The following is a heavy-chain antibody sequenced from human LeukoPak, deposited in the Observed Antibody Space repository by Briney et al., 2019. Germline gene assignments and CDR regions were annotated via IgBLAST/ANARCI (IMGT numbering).Heavy chain of an antibody. CDR2: INHSGST. D-gene: IGHD3-10*01. CDR3: RITMVRGAPQHMDV. CDR1: GGSFSGYY. J-gene: IGHJ6*03. V-gene: IGHV4-34*01. Sequence: SETLSLTCAVYGGSFSGYYWSWIRQPPGKGLEWIGEINHSGSTNYNPSLKSRVTISVDTSKNQFSLKLSSVTAADTVVYYCRITMVRGAPQHMDVWGKGTTVTVSS.